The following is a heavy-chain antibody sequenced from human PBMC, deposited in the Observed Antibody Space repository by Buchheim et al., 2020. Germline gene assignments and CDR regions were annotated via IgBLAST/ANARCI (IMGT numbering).Heavy chain of an antibody. J-gene: IGHJ4*02. D-gene: IGHD6-6*01. CDR3: VRGGQLLYFDY. Sequence: EVLLVESGGGLVQPGGSLRLSCAASGFTFSTSWMHWVRQAPGKGLVWVSRIKDDGSSTTYADSVKGRFTVSRDNAKNTLYLQMNSLRAEDTAVYYCVRGGQLLYFDYWGQGTL. V-gene: IGHV3-74*03. CDR1: GFTFSTSW. CDR2: IKDDGSST.